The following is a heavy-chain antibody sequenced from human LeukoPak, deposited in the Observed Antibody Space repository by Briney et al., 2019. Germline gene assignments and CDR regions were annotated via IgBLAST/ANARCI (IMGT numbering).Heavy chain of an antibody. Sequence: KPSETLSLTCTVSGGSISSHYWSWIRQPPGKGLEWIGYIYYSGITNYNPSLKSRVTISVDTSKDQFSLKLSSVTAADTAVYYCARYYYDSSGYYSDYWGQGTLVTVSS. CDR1: GGSISSHY. V-gene: IGHV4-59*11. J-gene: IGHJ4*02. CDR2: IYYSGIT. CDR3: ARYYYDSSGYYSDY. D-gene: IGHD3-22*01.